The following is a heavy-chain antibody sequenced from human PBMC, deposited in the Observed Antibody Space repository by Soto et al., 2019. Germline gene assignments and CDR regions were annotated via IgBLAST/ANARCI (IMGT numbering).Heavy chain of an antibody. J-gene: IGHJ4*02. CDR2: INHSGST. CDR1: GESFSGYY. Sequence: ASETLSFTCAVYGESFSGYYWSWIRKTPGKGLEWIGEINHSGSTNYNPSLKSRVTISVDTSKNQFSLKLSSVTAADTAVYYCARDYRTEEEYYFDYWGQGTLVTVSS. D-gene: IGHD1-26*01. V-gene: IGHV4-34*01. CDR3: ARDYRTEEEYYFDY.